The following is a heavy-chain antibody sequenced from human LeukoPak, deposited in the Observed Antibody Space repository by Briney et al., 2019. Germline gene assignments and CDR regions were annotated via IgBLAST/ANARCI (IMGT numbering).Heavy chain of an antibody. Sequence: PSETLSLTCTVSGGSISSYYWSWIRQPPGKGLEWIGYIYYSGSTNCNPSLKSRVTISIDTSKNQFSLKLSSVTAADTAVYYCARDHDSSAFSPNWFDPWGQGALVTVSS. V-gene: IGHV4-59*01. CDR3: ARDHDSSAFSPNWFDP. D-gene: IGHD3-22*01. J-gene: IGHJ5*02. CDR2: IYYSGST. CDR1: GGSISSYY.